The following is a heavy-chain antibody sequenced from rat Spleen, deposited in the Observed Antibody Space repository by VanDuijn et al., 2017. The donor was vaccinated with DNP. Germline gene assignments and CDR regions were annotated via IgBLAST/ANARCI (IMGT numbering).Heavy chain of an antibody. D-gene: IGHD1-4*01. V-gene: IGHV5-29*01. CDR2: IIYDGSST. Sequence: EVQLVESGGGPVQPGRSLKLSCVASGFIFSNYWMTWIRQAPKKGLEWVATIIYDGSSTYYRDSVKGRFTISRDNAKSTLYLQMDSLRSEDTATYYWAGRPPPTRGPFDYWGQGVTVTVSS. CDR1: GFIFSNYW. J-gene: IGHJ2*01. CDR3: AGRPPPTRGPFDY.